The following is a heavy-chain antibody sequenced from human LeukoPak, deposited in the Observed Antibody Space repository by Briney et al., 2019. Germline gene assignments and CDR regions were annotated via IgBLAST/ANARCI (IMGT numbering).Heavy chain of an antibody. J-gene: IGHJ6*02. V-gene: IGHV3-23*01. CDR2: ISGSGGST. CDR1: GFTFGSYA. CDR3: AKDRGGSSWYQGFPDYYYYYGMDV. Sequence: GGSLRLSCAASGFTFGSYAMSWVRQAPGKGLEWVSAISGSGGSTYYADSVKGRFTISRDNSKNTLYLQMNSLRAEDTAVYYCAKDRGGSSWYQGFPDYYYYYGMDVWGQGTTVTVSS. D-gene: IGHD6-13*01.